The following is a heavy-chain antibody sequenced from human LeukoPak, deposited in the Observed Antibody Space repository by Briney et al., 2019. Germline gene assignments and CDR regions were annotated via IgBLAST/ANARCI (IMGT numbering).Heavy chain of an antibody. Sequence: ASVKVSCKASGYTFTSYAMHWVRQAPGQRLEWMGWINAGNGNTKYSQYFQGRVTITRDTSASTAYMQLSSLRSEDTAVYYCARAGSSWSREFDYWGQGTLVTVSS. V-gene: IGHV1-3*01. CDR1: GYTFTSYA. J-gene: IGHJ4*02. D-gene: IGHD6-6*01. CDR3: ARAGSSWSREFDY. CDR2: INAGNGNT.